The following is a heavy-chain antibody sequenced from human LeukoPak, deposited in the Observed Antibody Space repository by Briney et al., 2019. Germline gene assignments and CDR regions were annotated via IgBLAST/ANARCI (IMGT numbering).Heavy chain of an antibody. D-gene: IGHD3-9*01. J-gene: IGHJ6*02. CDR2: IYYSGST. Sequence: SETLSLTCTVSDDSISDYYRGWIRQPPGKGLEWIGYIYYSGSTNYNPSLKSRVTISVDTSKNQFSLKLSSVTAADTAVYYCARAIRYFATYGMDVWGQGTTVTVSS. V-gene: IGHV4-59*01. CDR1: DDSISDYY. CDR3: ARAIRYFATYGMDV.